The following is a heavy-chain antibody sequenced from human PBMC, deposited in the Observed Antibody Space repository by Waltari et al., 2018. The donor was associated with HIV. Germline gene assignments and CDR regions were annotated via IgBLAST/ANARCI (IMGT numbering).Heavy chain of an antibody. V-gene: IGHV1-8*01. Sequence: QVHLVQSGTEVKQPGASVQVSCKASGYTFTGYDMNWVRQATGQGLEGMGWMNPESGNTAYAHKFQGRVTMTRNTSIRTAYMELTSLRSEDTAVYYCARGPPNDLWPPQTRHMDVWGQGTTVTVSS. CDR1: GYTFTGYD. CDR2: MNPESGNT. D-gene: IGHD3-3*01. CDR3: ARGPPNDLWPPQTRHMDV. J-gene: IGHJ6*02.